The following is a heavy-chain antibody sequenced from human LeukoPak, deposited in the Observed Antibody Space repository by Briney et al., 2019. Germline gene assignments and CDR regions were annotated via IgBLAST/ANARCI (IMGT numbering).Heavy chain of an antibody. Sequence: GGSLRLSCAASGFTFSSYAMHWVRQAPGKGLEWVTVISYDGNNKYYADSVKGRFTISRDNSKNTLYLQMNSLRAEDTAVYYCAKDSYCSGGSCVFPYYYGMDVWGQGTTVTVSS. CDR3: AKDSYCSGGSCVFPYYYGMDV. J-gene: IGHJ6*02. CDR2: ISYDGNNK. CDR1: GFTFSSYA. D-gene: IGHD2-15*01. V-gene: IGHV3-30*04.